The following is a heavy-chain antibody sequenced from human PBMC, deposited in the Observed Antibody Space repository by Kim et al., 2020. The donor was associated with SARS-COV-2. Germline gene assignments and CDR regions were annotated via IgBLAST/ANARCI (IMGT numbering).Heavy chain of an antibody. CDR2: IKKDGSEK. CDR3: ASLDTATFWGSSD. J-gene: IGHJ4*02. V-gene: IGHV3-7*03. D-gene: IGHD5-18*01. CDR1: GFSSRNYW. Sequence: GGSLRLSCVPSGFSSRNYWLSWVRKAPGKGLEWVAMIKKDGSEKYYVDSMKGRLIISRDNAKNSMYLQMNSLRAEDTAVYYCASLDTATFWGSSDWGQGT.